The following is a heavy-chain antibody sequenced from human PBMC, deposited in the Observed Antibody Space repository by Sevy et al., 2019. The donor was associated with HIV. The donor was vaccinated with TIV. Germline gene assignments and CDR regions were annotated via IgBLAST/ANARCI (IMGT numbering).Heavy chain of an antibody. CDR1: GGSVSSGSYY. CDR2: IYYSGST. D-gene: IGHD3-16*01. CDR3: ASDDPVMNAFDI. J-gene: IGHJ3*02. Sequence: SETLSLTCTVSGGSVSSGSYYWSWTRQPPEKGLDGIGYIYYSGSTNYNPYLKSRVTISLDTSKDHFSLKMTSVTTADTAVYCCASDDPVMNAFDIWGQGTMVTVSS. V-gene: IGHV4-61*03.